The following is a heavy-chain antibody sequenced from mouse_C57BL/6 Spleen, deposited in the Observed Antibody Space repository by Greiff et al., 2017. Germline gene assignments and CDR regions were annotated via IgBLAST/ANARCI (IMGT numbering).Heavy chain of an antibody. Sequence: QVQLQQPGAELVKPGASVKLSCKASGYTFTSYWMQWVKQRPGQGLEWIGEIDPSDSYTNYNQKFKGKATLTVDTSSSTAYMQLSSLTSEYSAVYYCARGSYYGSSYPYYFDYWGQGTTLTVSS. D-gene: IGHD1-1*01. V-gene: IGHV1-50*01. CDR1: GYTFTSYW. CDR3: ARGSYYGSSYPYYFDY. CDR2: IDPSDSYT. J-gene: IGHJ2*01.